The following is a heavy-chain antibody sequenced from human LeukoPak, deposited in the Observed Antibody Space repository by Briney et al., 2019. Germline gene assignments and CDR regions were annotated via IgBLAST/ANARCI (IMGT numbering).Heavy chain of an antibody. CDR3: AKDLWDIVVVVAAVNYYGMDV. CDR1: GFTFSSYG. J-gene: IGHJ6*02. Sequence: GGSLRLSCAASGFTFSSYGMHWVRQAPGKGLEWVAFIRYDGSNKYYADSVKGRFTISRDNSKNTLYLQMNSLRAEDTAVYYCAKDLWDIVVVVAAVNYYGMDVWGQGTTVTVSS. D-gene: IGHD2-15*01. V-gene: IGHV3-30*02. CDR2: IRYDGSNK.